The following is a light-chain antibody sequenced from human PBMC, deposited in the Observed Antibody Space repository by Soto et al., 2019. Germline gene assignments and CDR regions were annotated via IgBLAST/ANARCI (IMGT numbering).Light chain of an antibody. Sequence: NFMLTQPHSVSESPGKTVTISCTGSSGSIASNYVQWYQQRPGSAPTTVIYKDDQRPSGVPDRFSGSIDSSSNSASLTIPGLKTEDGADYYCQSYDSSNHVVFGGGTQLTVL. CDR1: SGSIASNY. CDR3: QSYDSSNHVV. CDR2: KDD. V-gene: IGLV6-57*02. J-gene: IGLJ2*01.